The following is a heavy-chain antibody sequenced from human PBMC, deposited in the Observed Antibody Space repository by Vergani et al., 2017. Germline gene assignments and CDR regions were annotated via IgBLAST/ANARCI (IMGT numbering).Heavy chain of an antibody. CDR1: GFTFDDYG. V-gene: IGHV3-20*04. CDR3: ARTRNAYDDVLSVYYTQYYFYY. Sequence: EVQLVESGGGVVRPGGSLRLSCAASGFTFDDYGMSWVRQAPGKGLEWVCGINWNGGSTGYAASVKGRVTISRDNAKNPLYLQMNSLRAEDTALYYCARTRNAYDDVLSVYYTQYYFYYWGQGTLVTVSS. J-gene: IGHJ4*02. D-gene: IGHD3-3*01. CDR2: INWNGGST.